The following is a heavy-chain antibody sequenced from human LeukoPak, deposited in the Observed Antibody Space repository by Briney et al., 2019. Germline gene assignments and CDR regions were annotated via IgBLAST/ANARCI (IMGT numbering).Heavy chain of an antibody. CDR2: IKQDGSEK. Sequence: GGSLRLSCAASGFTFSSYWMSWVRQAPGKGLEWVANIKQDGSEKYYVDSVKGRFTISRDNAKNSLYLQMNSLRAEDTAVYYCARVLVVAATHNWFDPWGQGTLVTVSS. J-gene: IGHJ5*02. D-gene: IGHD2-15*01. CDR3: ARVLVVAATHNWFDP. V-gene: IGHV3-7*01. CDR1: GFTFSSYW.